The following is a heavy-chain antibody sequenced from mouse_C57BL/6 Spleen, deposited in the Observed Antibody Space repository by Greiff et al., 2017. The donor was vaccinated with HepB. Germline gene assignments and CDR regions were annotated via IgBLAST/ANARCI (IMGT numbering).Heavy chain of an antibody. J-gene: IGHJ4*01. V-gene: IGHV10-1*01. CDR2: IRSKSNNYAT. CDR3: VRWGEYYYGSSPYAMDY. D-gene: IGHD1-1*01. CDR1: GFSFNTYA. Sequence: EVKLMESGGGLVQPKGSLKLSCAASGFSFNTYAMNWVRQAPGKGLEWVARIRSKSNNYATYYADSVKDRFTISRDDSESMLYLQMNNLKTEDTAMYYCVRWGEYYYGSSPYAMDYWGQGTSVTVSS.